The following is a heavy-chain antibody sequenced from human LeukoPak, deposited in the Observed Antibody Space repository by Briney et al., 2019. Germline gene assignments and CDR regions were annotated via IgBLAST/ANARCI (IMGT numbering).Heavy chain of an antibody. CDR1: GFTFSTYE. V-gene: IGHV3-48*03. CDR3: ARRRLFDY. J-gene: IGHJ4*02. CDR2: ISNSGTTI. D-gene: IGHD2-21*02. Sequence: GGSLRLSCAASGFTFSTYEMNWVRQAPGKGLEWVSYISNSGTTIYYADSVKGRFTMSRDNAKNSLYLLLNSLRAEDTAVYYCARRRLFDYWGQGTLVTVSS.